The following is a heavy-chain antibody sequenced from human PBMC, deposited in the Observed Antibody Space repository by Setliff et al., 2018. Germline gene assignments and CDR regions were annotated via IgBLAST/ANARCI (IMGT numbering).Heavy chain of an antibody. V-gene: IGHV4-30-4*08. D-gene: IGHD3-22*01. CDR2: IYHSGSA. Sequence: SETLSLTCTVSGDSISSGDYFWSWIRQPPGKGLEWIAYIYHSGSAYYNPSLKSRATMSVDTSKNQFSLHLTSVTAADTAVYYCARDVFPYHYEGAFDIWGQGTMVTVSS. J-gene: IGHJ3*02. CDR3: ARDVFPYHYEGAFDI. CDR1: GDSISSGDYF.